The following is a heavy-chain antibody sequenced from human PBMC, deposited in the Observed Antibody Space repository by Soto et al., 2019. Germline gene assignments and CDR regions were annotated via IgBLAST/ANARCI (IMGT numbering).Heavy chain of an antibody. J-gene: IGHJ4*02. D-gene: IGHD4-17*01. Sequence: QITLKESGPTLVKPTQTLTLTCTFSGFSLNTSGVGVGWIRQPPGKALEWLALIYWDDDKRYSPSLKSRLTITKDTSKNQGVLTMTNMDPVDTGTYYCAHMPYGDYPIDYWGQGTLVTVSS. V-gene: IGHV2-5*02. CDR3: AHMPYGDYPIDY. CDR2: IYWDDDK. CDR1: GFSLNTSGVG.